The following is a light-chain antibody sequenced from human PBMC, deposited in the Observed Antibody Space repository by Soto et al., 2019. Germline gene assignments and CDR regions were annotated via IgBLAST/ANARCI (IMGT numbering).Light chain of an antibody. V-gene: IGLV1-44*01. CDR3: AAWDDSLNDYV. Sequence: QSVLTQPPSASGTPGQRVTISCSGSSSNIGSNTVNWYQQLPGTAPKLLIYRSNQRPSGVPDRFSGSKSGTSASLAISGLQSEDEADYYCAAWDDSLNDYVFATGTKLTVL. J-gene: IGLJ1*01. CDR2: RSN. CDR1: SSNIGSNT.